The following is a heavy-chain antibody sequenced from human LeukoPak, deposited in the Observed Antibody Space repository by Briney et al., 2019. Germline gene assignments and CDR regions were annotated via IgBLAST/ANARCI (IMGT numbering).Heavy chain of an antibody. Sequence: PGRSLRLSCAASGFTFSNYGMHWVRQAPGKGLEWEAIISYDGSNKYYADSVKGRFTISRDNSKNTLYLQMNSLRAEDTAVYYCAKAPYYFDYWGQGNLVTVSS. CDR2: ISYDGSNK. V-gene: IGHV3-30*18. J-gene: IGHJ4*02. CDR3: AKAPYYFDY. CDR1: GFTFSNYG.